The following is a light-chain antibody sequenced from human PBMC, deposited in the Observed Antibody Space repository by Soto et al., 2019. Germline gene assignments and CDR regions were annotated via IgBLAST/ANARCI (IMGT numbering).Light chain of an antibody. CDR1: SSDVGGYDY. CDR2: EIN. CDR3: NSYAGSSNV. J-gene: IGLJ1*01. Sequence: QSALTQPPSASGFPGQSVTISCTGTSSDVGGYDYVSWYQLHPAKAPKLMIYEINKRPSGVPDRFSGSRSGNTASLTVSGLQAEDEADYYCNSYAGSSNVFGTGTKLTVL. V-gene: IGLV2-8*01.